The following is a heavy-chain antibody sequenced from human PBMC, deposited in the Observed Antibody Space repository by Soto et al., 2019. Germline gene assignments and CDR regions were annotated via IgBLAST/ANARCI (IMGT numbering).Heavy chain of an antibody. CDR1: GFTVSSNY. CDR3: ARASDDFWSGPADY. J-gene: IGHJ4*02. V-gene: IGHV3-66*01. CDR2: IYSGGST. D-gene: IGHD3-3*01. Sequence: GGSLRLSCAASGFTVSSNYMSWVRQAPGKGLEWVSVIYSGGSTYYADSVKGRFTISRDNSKNTLYLQMNSLRAEDTAVYYCARASDDFWSGPADYWGQGTLVTVSS.